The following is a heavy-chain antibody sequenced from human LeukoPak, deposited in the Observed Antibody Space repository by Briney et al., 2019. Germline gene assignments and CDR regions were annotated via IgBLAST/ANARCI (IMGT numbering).Heavy chain of an antibody. CDR1: GYTFTSYD. CDR3: ARGRITMVRGVTRDYFFDY. CDR2: MNPNSGNT. D-gene: IGHD3-10*01. V-gene: IGHV1-8*01. Sequence: ASVKVSCKASGYTFTSYDINRVRQATGQGLEWMGWMNPNSGNTGYAQKFQGRVTMTRNTSISTAYMELSSLRSEDTAVYYCARGRITMVRGVTRDYFFDYWGQGTLVTVSS. J-gene: IGHJ4*02.